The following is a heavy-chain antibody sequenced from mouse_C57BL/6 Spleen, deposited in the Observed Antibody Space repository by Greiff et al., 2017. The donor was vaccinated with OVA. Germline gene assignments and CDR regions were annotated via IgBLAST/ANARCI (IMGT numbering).Heavy chain of an antibody. CDR2: INPSTGGT. J-gene: IGHJ2*01. Sequence: LVESGPELVKPGASVKISCKASGYSFTGYYMNWVKQSPEKSLEWIGEINPSTGGTTYNQKFKAKATLTVDKSSSTAYMQLKSLTSEDSAVYYCVGYSSGLYFDYWGQGTTLTVSS. CDR1: GYSFTGYY. V-gene: IGHV1-42*01. CDR3: VGYSSGLYFDY. D-gene: IGHD3-2*02.